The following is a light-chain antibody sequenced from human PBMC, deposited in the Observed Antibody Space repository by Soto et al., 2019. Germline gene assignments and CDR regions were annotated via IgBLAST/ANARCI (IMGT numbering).Light chain of an antibody. CDR2: GAS. CDR3: QQYGSSQWT. V-gene: IGKV3-20*01. Sequence: ENVLPQSPGTLSLSPGERATLSCMASQRVSSSYLAWYQQKPGQAPRLLIYGASNRATGIPDRFSGSGSGTDFTLTIIRLEPEDFAVYYCQQYGSSQWTFGQGTKVDIK. J-gene: IGKJ1*01. CDR1: QRVSSSY.